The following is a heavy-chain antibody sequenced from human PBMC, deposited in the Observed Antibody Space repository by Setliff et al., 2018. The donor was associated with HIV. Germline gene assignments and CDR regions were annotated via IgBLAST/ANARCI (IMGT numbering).Heavy chain of an antibody. V-gene: IGHV3-74*01. CDR1: GFTFSTSW. D-gene: IGHD2-2*01. J-gene: IGHJ2*01. Sequence: GSLRLSCAASGFTFSTSWMNWVRQAPGKGLVWVARINADGSSTSYADSVKGRFTISRDNAKNTVYLQLNTLRVDDTAVYYCARSTEGYFDLWGRGTLVTVSS. CDR3: ARSTEGYFDL. CDR2: INADGSST.